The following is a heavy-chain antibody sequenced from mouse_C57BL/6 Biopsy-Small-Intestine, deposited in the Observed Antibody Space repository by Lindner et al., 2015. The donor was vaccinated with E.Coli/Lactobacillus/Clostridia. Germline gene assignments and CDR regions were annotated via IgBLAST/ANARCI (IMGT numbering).Heavy chain of an antibody. V-gene: IGHV1-80*01. CDR1: GYAFSSYW. D-gene: IGHD1-1*01. Sequence: VQLQESGAELVKPGASVKISCKASGYAFSSYWMSWVKQRPGKGLEWIGQIYPGDGDTNNNGKFKGKATLTADKSSSTAYMQLSSLTSEDSAVYFCARGGYGSSYGYFDVWGTGTTVTVSS. CDR2: IYPGDGDT. CDR3: ARGGYGSSYGYFDV. J-gene: IGHJ1*03.